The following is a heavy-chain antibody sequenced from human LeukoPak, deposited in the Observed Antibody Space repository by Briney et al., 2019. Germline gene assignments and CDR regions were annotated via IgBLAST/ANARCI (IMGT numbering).Heavy chain of an antibody. V-gene: IGHV4-38-2*01. CDR2: CYHGGTT. CDR1: GYSISSGYF. J-gene: IGHJ4*02. CDR3: ARAPHCDPTTCYVQGYYLAY. Sequence: SETLSLTCDVSGYSISSGYFWAWMRQSPGKGLEWGASCYHGGTTYYHSSLKSRVTISLATSKNQFSLKVTPVTAADTAVYYCARAPHCDPTTCYVQGYYLAYWGQGTLDTVSS. D-gene: IGHD3-10*02.